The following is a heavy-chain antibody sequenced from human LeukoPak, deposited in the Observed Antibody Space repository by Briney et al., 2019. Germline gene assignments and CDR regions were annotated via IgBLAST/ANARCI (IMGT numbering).Heavy chain of an antibody. D-gene: IGHD2-15*01. CDR1: GYILTNFW. J-gene: IGHJ5*02. CDR3: ARLRGSHNWFDP. Sequence: GESLKISCKGSGYILTNFWIGWVRQMPGKGLEWMGIIYPGDSDTRYSPPFQGQVTISADKSITTAYLQWSSLKASDSAMYYCARLRGSHNWFDPWGQGTLVTVSS. V-gene: IGHV5-51*01. CDR2: IYPGDSDT.